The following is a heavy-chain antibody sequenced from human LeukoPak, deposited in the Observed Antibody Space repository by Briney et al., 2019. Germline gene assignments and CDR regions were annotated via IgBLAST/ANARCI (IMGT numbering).Heavy chain of an antibody. CDR3: ARAAAGYYYYYYMDV. D-gene: IGHD6-13*01. CDR1: GGSFSDYY. CDR2: VNHSGRT. J-gene: IGHJ6*03. Sequence: SETLSLTCAVYGGSFSDYYWTWIRQPPGKGLEWMGEVNHSGRTSYNPSLKSRVTISLDTSKNQFSLKLSSVTAADTAVYYCARAAAGYYYYYYMDVWGKGTTVTVSS. V-gene: IGHV4-34*01.